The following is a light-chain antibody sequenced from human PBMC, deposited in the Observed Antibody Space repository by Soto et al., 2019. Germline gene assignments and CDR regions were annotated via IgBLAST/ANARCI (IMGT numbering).Light chain of an antibody. CDR2: DVS. J-gene: IGLJ3*02. Sequence: QSALTQPASVSGSPGQSITISCTGTSSDVGGYNYVSWYQQHPGKAPKLMIYDVSNRPSGVSNRFSGSKSGNTASLTISGLQAEDEADYYCSSYTSSSTLWVFGGENKVTAL. CDR1: SSDVGGYNY. CDR3: SSYTSSSTLWV. V-gene: IGLV2-14*01.